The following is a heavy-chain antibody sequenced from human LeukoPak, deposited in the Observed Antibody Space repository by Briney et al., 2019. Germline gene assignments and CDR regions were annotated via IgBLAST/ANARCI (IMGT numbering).Heavy chain of an antibody. D-gene: IGHD6-6*01. J-gene: IGHJ4*02. Sequence: GGSLRLSCTASGFSFSGHWMHWARQLPGKGLVWVSRIGPTGSTTSYADSVKGRFTVSRDNAKNTLYLQVNNLRAEDTAVYYCARGPNSNWSGLNFWGQGTLLTVSS. CDR1: GFSFSGHW. V-gene: IGHV3-74*01. CDR2: IGPTGSTT. CDR3: ARGPNSNWSGLNF.